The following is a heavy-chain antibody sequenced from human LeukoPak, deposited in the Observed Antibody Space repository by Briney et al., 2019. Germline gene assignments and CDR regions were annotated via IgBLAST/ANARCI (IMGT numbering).Heavy chain of an antibody. Sequence: GGTLRLSCTASGFTFSSYGMSWVRQAPGKGLEWVSSISGSGGSTYYADSVKGRFTISRDNSKNTLYLQMNSLRAEDTAVYYCAELGITMIGGVWGKGTTVTISS. CDR2: ISGSGGST. CDR3: AELGITMIGGV. D-gene: IGHD3-10*02. J-gene: IGHJ6*04. V-gene: IGHV3-23*01. CDR1: GFTFSSYG.